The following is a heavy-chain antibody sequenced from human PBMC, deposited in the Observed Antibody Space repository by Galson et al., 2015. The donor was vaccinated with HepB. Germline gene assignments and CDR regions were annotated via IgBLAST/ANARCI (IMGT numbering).Heavy chain of an antibody. CDR3: AKDIVLLPATITGGFDS. CDR1: GCTFDDCA. CDR2: ISWNSGSI. D-gene: IGHD2-2*01. J-gene: IGHJ4*02. Sequence: SLRLSCAASGCTFDDCAMHWVRQAPGKGLEWVSGISWNSGSIGYADSVKGRFTISRENAKNSLYLQMNSLRAEDTALYYCAKDIVLLPATITGGFDSWGQGTLVTVSS. V-gene: IGHV3-9*01.